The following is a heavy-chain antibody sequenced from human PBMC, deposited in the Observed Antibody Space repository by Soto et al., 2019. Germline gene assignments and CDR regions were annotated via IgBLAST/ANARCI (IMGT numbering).Heavy chain of an antibody. CDR3: AKDFGPFIVVVLSA. V-gene: IGHV3-23*01. D-gene: IGHD3-22*01. CDR2: ISGSGGST. CDR1: GFTFSSYA. Sequence: PGGSLRLSCAASGFTFSSYAMSWVRQAPGKGLEWASAISGSGGSTYYADSVKGRFTISRDNSKNTLYLQMNSLRAEDTAVYYCAKDFGPFIVVVLSAWGQGTLVTVSS. J-gene: IGHJ5*02.